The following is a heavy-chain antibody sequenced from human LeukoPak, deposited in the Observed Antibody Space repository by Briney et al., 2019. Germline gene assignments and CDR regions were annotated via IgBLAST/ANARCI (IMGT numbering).Heavy chain of an antibody. CDR1: GFTFSSYV. CDR2: IKQDGSEK. J-gene: IGHJ5*02. CDR3: ARDEFDP. V-gene: IGHV3-7*01. Sequence: GGSLRLSCAASGFTFSSYVMHWVRQAPGKGLEWVANIKQDGSEKYYVDSVKGRFTISRDNAKNSLYLQMNSLRAEDTAVYYCARDEFDPWGQGTLVTVSS.